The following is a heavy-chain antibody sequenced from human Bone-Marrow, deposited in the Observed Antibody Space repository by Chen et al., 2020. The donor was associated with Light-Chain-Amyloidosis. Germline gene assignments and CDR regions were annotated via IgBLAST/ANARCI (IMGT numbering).Heavy chain of an antibody. V-gene: IGHV3-15*01. D-gene: IGHD2-8*02. CDR3: ATGTPGGYYQYYYMDV. CDR1: GFTFNNAW. J-gene: IGHJ6*03. CDR2: IKSKTDGETT. Sequence: EVQLVESGGGLINPGGSLRLSCAASGFTFNNAWMSWVGQAPGKGLEWVGRIKSKTDGETTDYAAPVKGRFTISRDDSTDTLYLQMDSLKTEDTAVYYCATGTPGGYYQYYYMDVWGQGTTVIVSS.